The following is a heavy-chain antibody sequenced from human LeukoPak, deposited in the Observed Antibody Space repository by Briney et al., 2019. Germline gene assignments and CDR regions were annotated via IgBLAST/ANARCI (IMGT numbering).Heavy chain of an antibody. CDR2: IYHSGST. CDR3: AQLGLITIFY. J-gene: IGHJ4*01. CDR1: GGSISSSNYY. D-gene: IGHD3-9*01. V-gene: IGHV4-39*07. Sequence: PSQTLSLTCNVSGGSISSSNYYWGWIRQPPGKGLEWIGNIYHSGSTYYNPSLKTRVTMSVDTSKNQFSLKLTSVTAADTAVYYCAQLGLITIFYWGHGTLVTVSP.